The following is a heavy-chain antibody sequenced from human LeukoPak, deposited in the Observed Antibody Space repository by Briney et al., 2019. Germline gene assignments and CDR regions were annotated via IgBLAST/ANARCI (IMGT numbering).Heavy chain of an antibody. D-gene: IGHD1-1*01. CDR3: ARGTSYYFDR. Sequence: GESLKISCKGSGYRFTTYWIGWVRQMPGKGLEWMGVIYPGDSDTRYSPSFQGQVTISVDKSISTAYLQWSSLEASDTAMYFCARGTSYYFDRWGQGTLVTVSS. V-gene: IGHV5-51*01. CDR2: IYPGDSDT. CDR1: GYRFTTYW. J-gene: IGHJ4*02.